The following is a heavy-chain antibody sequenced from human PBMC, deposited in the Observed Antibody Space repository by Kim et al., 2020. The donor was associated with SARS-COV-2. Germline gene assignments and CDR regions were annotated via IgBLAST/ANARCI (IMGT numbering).Heavy chain of an antibody. CDR2: INTNTGNP. V-gene: IGHV7-4-1*02. D-gene: IGHD3-10*01. J-gene: IGHJ5*02. Sequence: ASVKVSCKASGYTFTSYAMNWVRQAPGQGLEWMGWINTNTGNPTYAQGFTGRFVFSLDTSVSTAYLQISSLKAEDTAVYYCARAKPSFYGSGSCWFDPWGQGTLVTVSS. CDR1: GYTFTSYA. CDR3: ARAKPSFYGSGSCWFDP.